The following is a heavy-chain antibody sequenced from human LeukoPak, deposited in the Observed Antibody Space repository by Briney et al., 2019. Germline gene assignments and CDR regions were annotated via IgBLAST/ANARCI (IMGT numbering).Heavy chain of an antibody. D-gene: IGHD6-19*01. CDR1: GFTFSSYW. Sequence: GGSLRLSCAASGFTFSSYWMSWVRQAPGRGLEWVANIKQGGSEKYYVDSVKGRFTISRDNAKNSLYLQMNSLRAEDTAVYYCARDFGSYSSGWYFHWGQGTLVTVSS. V-gene: IGHV3-7*01. J-gene: IGHJ4*02. CDR3: ARDFGSYSSGWYFH. CDR2: IKQGGSEK.